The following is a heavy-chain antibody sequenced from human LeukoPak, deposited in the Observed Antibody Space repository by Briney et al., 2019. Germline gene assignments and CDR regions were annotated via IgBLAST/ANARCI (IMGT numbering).Heavy chain of an antibody. D-gene: IGHD1-14*01. Sequence: SETLSLICSVSGGSFSNYYWRWIRQPAGKGLEWIGRIYTSGSTNYNPSLKSRVTMSVDTSNNQFSLKLTSVTAADMAVYYCARQPPQYYGMDVWGQGTTVTVSS. J-gene: IGHJ6*02. CDR2: IYTSGST. CDR1: GGSFSNYY. V-gene: IGHV4-4*07. CDR3: ARQPPQYYGMDV.